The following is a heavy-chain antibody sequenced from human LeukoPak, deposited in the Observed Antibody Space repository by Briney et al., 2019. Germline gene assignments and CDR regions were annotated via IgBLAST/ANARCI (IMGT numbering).Heavy chain of an antibody. J-gene: IGHJ4*02. CDR1: GFTFSSYG. V-gene: IGHV3-30*18. CDR3: AKDWGDYLYYFDY. CDR2: ISYDGSNK. D-gene: IGHD4-17*01. Sequence: GGSLRLSCAASGFTFSSYGMHWVRQAPGKGLEWVAVISYDGSNKYYADSVKGRFTISRDNSKNTLYLQMNSLRAEDTAVYYCAKDWGDYLYYFDYWGQGTLVTVSS.